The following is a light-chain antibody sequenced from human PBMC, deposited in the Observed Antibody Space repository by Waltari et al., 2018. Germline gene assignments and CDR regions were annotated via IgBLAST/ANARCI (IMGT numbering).Light chain of an antibody. J-gene: IGLJ2*01. CDR2: DNK. Sequence: QSVLTQPPSVSAAPGQKVTISCSGTGSNIGNNFVSWYQQLPGTAPKLLIYDNKKRPSGIPDRFSGSKSGPSATLGITGLQTGDEADYYCGTWDTDLSVVFGGGTKLTVL. V-gene: IGLV1-51*01. CDR1: GSNIGNNF. CDR3: GTWDTDLSVV.